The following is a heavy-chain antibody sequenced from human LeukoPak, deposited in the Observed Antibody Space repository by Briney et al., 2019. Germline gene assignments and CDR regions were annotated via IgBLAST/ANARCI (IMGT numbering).Heavy chain of an antibody. D-gene: IGHD1-26*01. V-gene: IGHV3-7*01. CDR3: ARDTDGSLDY. J-gene: IGHJ4*02. Sequence: PGGSLRLSCAASGFTFTKSWMAWVRQAPGKGLEWVANINQDGSTKHYADSLKGRFTISRDNSRSSLYLQMYSLRVDDTAVYYCARDTDGSLDYWGQGILVTVAS. CDR2: INQDGSTK. CDR1: GFTFTKSW.